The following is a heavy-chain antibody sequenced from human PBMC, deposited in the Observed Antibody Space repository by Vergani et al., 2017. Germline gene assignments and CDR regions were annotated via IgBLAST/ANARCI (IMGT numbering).Heavy chain of an antibody. Sequence: QVQLVESGGGVVQPGRSLRLSCAASGFTFSSYNMHWVRQAPGKGLEWVAVISYDGSNKYYADSVKGRFTISRDNSKNTLYLQMNSLRAEDTAVYYCAKYDAYSSGWYSSYWYFDLWGRGTLVTVSS. CDR1: GFTFSSYN. J-gene: IGHJ2*01. V-gene: IGHV3-30*07. D-gene: IGHD6-19*01. CDR3: AKYDAYSSGWYSSYWYFDL. CDR2: ISYDGSNK.